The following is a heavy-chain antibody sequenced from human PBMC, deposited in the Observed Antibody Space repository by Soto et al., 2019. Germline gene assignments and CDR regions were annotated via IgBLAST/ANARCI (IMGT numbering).Heavy chain of an antibody. D-gene: IGHD6-6*01. CDR2: IIPIFGTA. J-gene: IGHJ6*02. CDR3: ARDGSSSSPDYYYYGLDV. Sequence: SVKVSCKASGGTFSSYAISWVRQAPGQGLEWMGGIIPIFGTANYAQKFQGRVTITADESTSTAYMELSSLRSEDTAVYYCARDGSSSSPDYYYYGLDVWGQGTTVTVSS. V-gene: IGHV1-69*13. CDR1: GGTFSSYA.